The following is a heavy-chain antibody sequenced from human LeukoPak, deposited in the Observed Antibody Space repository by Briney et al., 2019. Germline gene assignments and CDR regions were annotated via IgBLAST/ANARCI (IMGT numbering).Heavy chain of an antibody. CDR2: ISSSSSTI. Sequence: GGSLRLSCAASGFTFSSYSMNWVRQAPGKGLEWVSYISSSSSTIYYADSVKGRFTISRDNSKNTLYLQMNSLRAEDTAVYYCAKDLSDSSGYPLGYYGMDVWGQGTTVTVSS. CDR3: AKDLSDSSGYPLGYYGMDV. CDR1: GFTFSSYS. D-gene: IGHD3-22*01. V-gene: IGHV3-48*01. J-gene: IGHJ6*02.